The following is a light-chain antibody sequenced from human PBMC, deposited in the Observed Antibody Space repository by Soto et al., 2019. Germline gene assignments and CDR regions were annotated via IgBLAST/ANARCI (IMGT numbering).Light chain of an antibody. V-gene: IGKV1-5*03. CDR3: QQCGSSST. CDR2: KAS. J-gene: IGKJ5*01. CDR1: QTISSW. Sequence: DIQMTQSPSTLSGSVGDRVTITCRASQTISSWLAWYQQKPGKAPKLLIYKASTLKSGVPSRFSGSGSGTEFTLTISRLEPEDSAVYYCQQCGSSSTFGQGTRLEIK.